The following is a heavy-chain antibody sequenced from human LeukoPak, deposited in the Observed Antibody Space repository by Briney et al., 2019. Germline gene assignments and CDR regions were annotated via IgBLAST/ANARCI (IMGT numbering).Heavy chain of an antibody. V-gene: IGHV1-3*01. J-gene: IGHJ4*02. CDR1: GYTFITSS. Sequence: ASVKVSCKTLGYTFITSSIYWVRQAPGQRLEWLGWITVANGNTRYSENLQGRVTLTRDTSANTAYMELRNLKSEDTAVYYCVGGSLGFWGQGTLVTVSP. CDR3: VGGSLGF. CDR2: ITVANGNT.